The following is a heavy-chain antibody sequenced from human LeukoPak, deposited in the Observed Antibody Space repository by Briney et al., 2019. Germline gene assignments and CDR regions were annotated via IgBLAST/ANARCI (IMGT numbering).Heavy chain of an antibody. CDR1: GFTFSSYS. J-gene: IGHJ4*02. D-gene: IGHD1/OR15-1a*01. CDR3: AGGNNEGFN. CDR2: ISSSSSYI. Sequence: GGSLRLSCAASGFTFSSYSMNWVRQAPGKGLEWVSTISSSSSYIYYADSVKGRFTISRDNAKNSLYLQMNSLRAEDTAVYYCAGGNNEGFNWGQGTLVTVSS. V-gene: IGHV3-21*06.